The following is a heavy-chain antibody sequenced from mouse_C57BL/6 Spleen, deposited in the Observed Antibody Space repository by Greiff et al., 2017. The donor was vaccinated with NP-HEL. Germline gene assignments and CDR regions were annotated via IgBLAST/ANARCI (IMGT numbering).Heavy chain of an antibody. J-gene: IGHJ1*03. CDR3: DPYGGWYFDV. Sequence: VQLQQSGAELVKPGASVKLSCKASGYTFTSYWMHWVKQRPGQGLEWIGMIHPNSGSTNYNEKFKSKATLTVDKSSSTAYMQPSSLTSEDSAVYYCDPYGGWYFDVWGTGTTVTVSS. CDR2: IHPNSGST. D-gene: IGHD1-1*02. V-gene: IGHV1-64*01. CDR1: GYTFTSYW.